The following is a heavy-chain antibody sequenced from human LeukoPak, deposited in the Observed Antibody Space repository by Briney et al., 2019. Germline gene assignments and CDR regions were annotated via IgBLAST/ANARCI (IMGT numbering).Heavy chain of an antibody. V-gene: IGHV4-61*01. CDR1: GGSISSSSYY. J-gene: IGHJ4*02. CDR2: IYYSGST. CDR3: AREKFGATDY. Sequence: SETLSLTCTVSGGSISSSSYYWGWIRQPPGKGLEWIGYIYYSGSTNYNPSLKSRVTISVDTSKNQFSLKLSSVTAADTAVYYCAREKFGATDYWGQGTLVTVSS. D-gene: IGHD3-16*01.